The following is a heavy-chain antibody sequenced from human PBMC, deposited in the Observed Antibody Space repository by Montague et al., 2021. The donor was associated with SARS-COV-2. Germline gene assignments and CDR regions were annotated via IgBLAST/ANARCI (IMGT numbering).Heavy chain of an antibody. CDR2: IYYSGST. CDR1: GGSISSSSYY. V-gene: IGHV4-39*07. CDR3: ARDPSRQSLLYPVGDYYYGMDV. J-gene: IGHJ6*02. Sequence: SETLSLTCTVSGGSISSSSYYWGWLRQPPGQGLEWIGSIYYSGSTYYNPSHKSRVTISVDTSKNQFSLKLNSVTAADTAVYYCARDPSRQSLLYPVGDYYYGMDVWGQGTTVTVSS. D-gene: IGHD2-2*02.